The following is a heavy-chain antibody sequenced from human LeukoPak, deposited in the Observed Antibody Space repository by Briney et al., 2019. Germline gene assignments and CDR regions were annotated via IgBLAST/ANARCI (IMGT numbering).Heavy chain of an antibody. D-gene: IGHD4-11*01. CDR3: ARANTVHYYFDY. J-gene: IGHJ4*02. V-gene: IGHV3-11*04. CDR1: GFSFSDYY. CDR2: ISSSGTTI. Sequence: GGSLRLSCAASGFSFSDYYMSWIRQAPGKGLEWVSYISSSGTTIQYADSVKGRFTISRGNAKNSLYLQMNTLRAEDTAVYYCARANTVHYYFDYWGQGTLVTVSS.